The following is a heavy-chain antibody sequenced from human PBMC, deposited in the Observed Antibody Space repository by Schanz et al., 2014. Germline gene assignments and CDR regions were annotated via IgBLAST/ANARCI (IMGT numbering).Heavy chain of an antibody. V-gene: IGHV3-23*01. J-gene: IGHJ5*01. D-gene: IGHD2-15*01. CDR3: SKDKQGSRSDDS. CDR1: GFTFSTYA. CDR2: ITTGGNT. Sequence: VQLLQSGGALVQPGGSLRLSCSASGFTFSTYAMSWARQTPGKGLEWVSSITTGGNTYYRDSVKGRFIVSRDNSKNTLYLEMNRLRVDDTAAYYCSKDKQGSRSDDSWGQGTLVTVSS.